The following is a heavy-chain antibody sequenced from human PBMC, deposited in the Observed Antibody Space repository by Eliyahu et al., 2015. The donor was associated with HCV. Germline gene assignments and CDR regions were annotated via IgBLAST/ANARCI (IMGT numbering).Heavy chain of an antibody. J-gene: IGHJ4*02. CDR1: SSYA. CDR3: ARAKPEPGIAVAGTSFDY. CDR2: ISYDGSNK. V-gene: IGHV3-30-3*01. Sequence: SSYAMHWVRQAPGKGLEWVAVISYDGSNKYYADSVKGRFTISRDNSKNTLYLQMNSLRAEDTAVYYCARAKPEPGIAVAGTSFDYWGQGTLVTVSS. D-gene: IGHD6-19*01.